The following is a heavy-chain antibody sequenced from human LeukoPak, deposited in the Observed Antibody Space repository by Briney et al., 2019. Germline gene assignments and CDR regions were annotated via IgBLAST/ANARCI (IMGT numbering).Heavy chain of an antibody. CDR1: GFTFSDYF. Sequence: GGSLRLSCVASGFTFSDYFMSWIRQAPGKGLEWLSFINSAGDNIYYADSVKGRFTISRDNSKNTLYLQMNSLRAEDTAVYYCAILARYYDSSGYIDYWGQGTLVTVSS. CDR2: INSAGDNI. CDR3: AILARYYDSSGYIDY. J-gene: IGHJ4*02. V-gene: IGHV3-11*01. D-gene: IGHD3-22*01.